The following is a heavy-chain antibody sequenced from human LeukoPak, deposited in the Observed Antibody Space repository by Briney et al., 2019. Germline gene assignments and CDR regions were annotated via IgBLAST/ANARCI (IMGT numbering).Heavy chain of an antibody. CDR3: ARGPRAAADDY. J-gene: IGHJ4*02. CDR2: INAGNGNT. Sequence: ASVKVSCKASGYTFINYAINWGRQAPGQRPEWMGWINAGNGNTKYSQKFQGRVTITRDTSASTAYMELSSLTSEDTAVYYCARGPRAAADDYWGQGTLVTVTS. D-gene: IGHD6-13*01. V-gene: IGHV1-3*01. CDR1: GYTFINYA.